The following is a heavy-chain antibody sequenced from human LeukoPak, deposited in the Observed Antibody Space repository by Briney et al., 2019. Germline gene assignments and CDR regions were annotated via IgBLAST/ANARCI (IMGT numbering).Heavy chain of an antibody. J-gene: IGHJ4*02. D-gene: IGHD6-13*01. CDR1: GYTFTSYG. Sequence: ASVKVSCKASGYTFTSYGINWVRQAPGQGLEWMGWMIPNIGNTRYAQKFQGRVTMTRNKSISTAYMELSSLRSEDTAVYYCARGKWQQLVRVLVYWGGGTLVTV. V-gene: IGHV1-8*01. CDR3: ARGKWQQLVRVLVY. CDR2: MIPNIGNT.